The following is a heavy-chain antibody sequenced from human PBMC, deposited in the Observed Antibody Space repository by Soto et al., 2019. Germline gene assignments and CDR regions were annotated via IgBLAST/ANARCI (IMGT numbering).Heavy chain of an antibody. J-gene: IGHJ5*01. CDR3: TRTQSSGWYDS. Sequence: PGESLKISCKASGYSFVNHWIAWVRQRPGEGLGWMAIINPADSDIRYSPSFQGQVTVSVDKSINTAHLQWSSLKASDTATYYCTRTQSSGWYDSWGQGTLVTVSS. CDR2: INPADSDI. V-gene: IGHV5-51*01. D-gene: IGHD6-19*01. CDR1: GYSFVNHW.